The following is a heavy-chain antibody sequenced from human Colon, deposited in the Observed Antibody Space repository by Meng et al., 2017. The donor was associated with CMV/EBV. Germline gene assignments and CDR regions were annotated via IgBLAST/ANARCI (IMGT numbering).Heavy chain of an antibody. CDR2: INPSGGST. CDR1: GYTFTSYY. V-gene: IGHV1-46*01. J-gene: IGHJ4*02. Sequence: ASVTVSCKASGYTFTSYYMHWVRQAPGQGPEWMGIINPSGGSTSYAQKFQGRVTMTRDTSTSTVYMEVRSLRSEDTAVYYCARVYSSSWSGFDYWGQGTLVTVSS. D-gene: IGHD6-13*01. CDR3: ARVYSSSWSGFDY.